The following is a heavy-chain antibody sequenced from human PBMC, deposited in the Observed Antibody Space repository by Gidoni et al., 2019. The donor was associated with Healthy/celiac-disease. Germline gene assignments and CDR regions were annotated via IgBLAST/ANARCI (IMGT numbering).Heavy chain of an antibody. CDR3: AKDMIGCSGGSCYSDLYWYFDL. Sequence: EVQLLESGGGLVQPGGSVRLSGAALGCTFGSTALSWFRQAPGKGLAGGSAISGSGGSTYYADSVKGRFTISRDNSKNTLYLQMNSLRAEDTAVYYCAKDMIGCSGGSCYSDLYWYFDLWGRGTLVTVSS. CDR1: GCTFGSTA. V-gene: IGHV3-23*01. J-gene: IGHJ2*01. D-gene: IGHD2-15*01. CDR2: ISGSGGST.